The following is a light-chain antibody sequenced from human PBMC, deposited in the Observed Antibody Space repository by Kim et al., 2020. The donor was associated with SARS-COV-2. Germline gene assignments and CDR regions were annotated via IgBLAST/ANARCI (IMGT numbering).Light chain of an antibody. CDR1: QDINHY. J-gene: IGKJ4*01. V-gene: IGKV1-16*02. CDR2: GTS. Sequence: SASGGDTVTITCRASQDINHYIAWFQQKPAKAPKSLIYGTSNLRGGVPSKFSGSGSETDFTLTISSLQPEDFATYYCQQYKSYPRTFGGGTKREI. CDR3: QQYKSYPRT.